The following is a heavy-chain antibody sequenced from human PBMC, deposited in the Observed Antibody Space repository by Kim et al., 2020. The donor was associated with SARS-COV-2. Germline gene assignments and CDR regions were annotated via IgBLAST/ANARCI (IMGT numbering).Heavy chain of an antibody. CDR3: ASGISPTGAPGETDAFDI. J-gene: IGHJ3*02. CDR2: INPSGGST. V-gene: IGHV1-46*01. Sequence: ASVKVSCKASGYTFTSYYMHWVRQAPGQGLEWMGIINPSGGSTSYAQKFQGRVTMTRDTSTSTVYMELSSLRSEDTAVYYCASGISPTGAPGETDAFDIWGQGTMVTVSS. CDR1: GYTFTSYY. D-gene: IGHD3-10*01.